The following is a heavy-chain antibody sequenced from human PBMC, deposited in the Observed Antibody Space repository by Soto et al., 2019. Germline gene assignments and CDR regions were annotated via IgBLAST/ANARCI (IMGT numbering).Heavy chain of an antibody. CDR3: TPTLTGTYYYYYYMDV. Sequence: SLKVCCKSSGGTFSSYAISWVRQAPGQGLEWMGGIIPIFGTANYAQKFQGRVTITADESTSTAYMELSSLKAEDTAVYYCTPTLTGTYYYYYYMDVWGKGTTVTVSS. J-gene: IGHJ6*03. CDR2: IIPIFGTA. CDR1: GGTFSSYA. D-gene: IGHD2-15*01. V-gene: IGHV1-69*13.